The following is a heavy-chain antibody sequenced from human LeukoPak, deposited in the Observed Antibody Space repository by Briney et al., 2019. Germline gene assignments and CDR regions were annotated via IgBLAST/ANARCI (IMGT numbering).Heavy chain of an antibody. CDR2: INWNGGST. D-gene: IGHD6-19*01. CDR3: AREISGIAVAGTGPYYYYYMDV. Sequence: PGGSLRLSCAASGFTFDDYGMSWVRQAPGKGLEWVSGINWNGGSTVYPDSVKGRFTISRDNAKNSLYLQMNSLRAEDTALYYCAREISGIAVAGTGPYYYYYMDVWGKGTTVTVSS. J-gene: IGHJ6*03. CDR1: GFTFDDYG. V-gene: IGHV3-20*04.